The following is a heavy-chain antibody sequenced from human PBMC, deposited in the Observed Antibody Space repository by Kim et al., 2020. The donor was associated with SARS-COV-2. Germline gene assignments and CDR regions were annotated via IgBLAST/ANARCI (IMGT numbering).Heavy chain of an antibody. V-gene: IGHV4-30-2*01. J-gene: IGHJ5*02. CDR3: ARSSIAAAGMVFNP. Sequence: SETLSLTCAVSGGSISSGGYSWSWIRQPPGKGLEWIGYIYHSGSTYYNPSLKSRVTISVDRSKNQFSLKLSSVTAADTAVYYCARSSIAAAGMVFNPWGQGTLVTVSS. CDR2: IYHSGST. CDR1: GGSISSGGYS. D-gene: IGHD6-13*01.